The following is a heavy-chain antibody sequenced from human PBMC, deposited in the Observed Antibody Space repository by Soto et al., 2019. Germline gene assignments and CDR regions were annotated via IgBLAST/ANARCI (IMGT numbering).Heavy chain of an antibody. V-gene: IGHV1-3*01. J-gene: IGHJ6*03. Sequence: VKFSCKASGYTFTSYAMHWVRQAPGQRLEWMGWINAGNGNTKYSQKFQGRVTITRDTSASTAYMELSSLRSEDTAVYYCARVVSVVAATYYYYYYMDVWGKGTTVTVSS. CDR2: INAGNGNT. CDR3: ARVVSVVAATYYYYYYMDV. CDR1: GYTFTSYA. D-gene: IGHD2-15*01.